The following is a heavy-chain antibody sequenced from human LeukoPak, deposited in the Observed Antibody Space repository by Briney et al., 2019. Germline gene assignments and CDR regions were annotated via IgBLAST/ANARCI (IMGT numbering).Heavy chain of an antibody. J-gene: IGHJ5*02. CDR3: ARDRSGYDFGWFDP. D-gene: IGHD5-12*01. CDR1: GYTFTSYG. V-gene: IGHV1-18*01. Sequence: ASVKVSCKASGYTFTSYGISGVRQAPGQGLEGMGWISAYNGNTNYAQKLQGRVTMTTDTYTSTAYMELRSLRSDDTAVYYCARDRSGYDFGWFDPWGQGTLVTVSS. CDR2: ISAYNGNT.